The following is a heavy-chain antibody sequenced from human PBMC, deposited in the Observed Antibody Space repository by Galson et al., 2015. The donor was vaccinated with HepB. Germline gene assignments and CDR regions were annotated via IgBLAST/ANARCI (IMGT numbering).Heavy chain of an antibody. J-gene: IGHJ6*03. D-gene: IGHD2-2*01. CDR3: ARGSRGQYLGNYFYSMDV. V-gene: IGHV4-34*01. Sequence: ETLSLTCGVFGGSFSDYYWNWIRQSPDKGLEWIGEINHSGSTNYNPSLKIRVTISIDTSKNQFYLKLSSVTAADTAAYYCARGSRGQYLGNYFYSMDVWGKGTTVTVSS. CDR2: INHSGST. CDR1: GGSFSDYY.